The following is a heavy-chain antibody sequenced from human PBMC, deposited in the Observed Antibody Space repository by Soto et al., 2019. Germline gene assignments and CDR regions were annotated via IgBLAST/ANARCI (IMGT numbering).Heavy chain of an antibody. CDR2: ISAYNGNT. Sequence: VASVKVSCKASGYTFTSYGISWVRQAPGQGLEWMGWISAYNGNTNYAQKLQGRVTMTTDTSTSTAYMELRSLRSDDTAVYYCARDRPPAYYDFWSGYSGMDVWGQGTTVTVSS. V-gene: IGHV1-18*01. CDR1: GYTFTSYG. CDR3: ARDRPPAYYDFWSGYSGMDV. J-gene: IGHJ6*02. D-gene: IGHD3-3*01.